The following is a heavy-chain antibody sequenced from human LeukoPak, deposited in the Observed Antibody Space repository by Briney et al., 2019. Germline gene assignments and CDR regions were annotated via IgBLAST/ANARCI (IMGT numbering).Heavy chain of an antibody. CDR3: AREGDSGSYFPPWFDP. V-gene: IGHV1-18*01. CDR2: ISAYTGNT. CDR1: GYTFTSYG. D-gene: IGHD1-26*01. Sequence: GASVKVSCKASGYTFTSYGINWVRQAPGQGLEWMGWISAYTGNTNYAQKLQGRATMTTDTSTSTAYMELRSLRSDDTAVYYCAREGDSGSYFPPWFDPWGQGTLVTVSS. J-gene: IGHJ5*02.